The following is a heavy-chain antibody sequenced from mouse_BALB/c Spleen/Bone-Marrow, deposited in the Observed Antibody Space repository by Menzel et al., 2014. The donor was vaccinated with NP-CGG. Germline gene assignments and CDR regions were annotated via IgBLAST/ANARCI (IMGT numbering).Heavy chain of an antibody. Sequence: EVQLQQSGAELVKPGASVKLSCTASGFNIKDTCMNWVKQRPEQGLEWIGRIDPANGNTKYDPKFQGKATITADTSSNTASLQLIQLTSEDTAVYYCAREYYGNYAWYFDDWGAGTTVTVSS. J-gene: IGHJ1*01. CDR2: IDPANGNT. CDR3: AREYYGNYAWYFDD. V-gene: IGHV14-3*02. CDR1: GFNIKDTC. D-gene: IGHD2-1*01.